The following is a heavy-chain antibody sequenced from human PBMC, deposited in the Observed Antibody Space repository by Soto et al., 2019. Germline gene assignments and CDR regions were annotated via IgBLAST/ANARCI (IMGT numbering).Heavy chain of an antibody. J-gene: IGHJ6*03. D-gene: IGHD2-2*01. CDR1: GGSFSGYY. CDR2: INHSGST. V-gene: IGHV4-34*01. Sequence: QVQLQQWGAGLLKPSETLSLTCAVYGGSFSGYYWSWIRQPPGKGLEWIGEINHSGSTNYNPSLKSRVTIPVDTSKNQFSLKLSSVTAADTAVYYCARVVVPAALGRDYYYMDVWGKGTTVTVSS. CDR3: ARVVVPAALGRDYYYMDV.